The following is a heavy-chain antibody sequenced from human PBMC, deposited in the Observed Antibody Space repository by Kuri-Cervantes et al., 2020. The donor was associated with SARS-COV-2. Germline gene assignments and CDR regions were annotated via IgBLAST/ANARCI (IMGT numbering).Heavy chain of an antibody. CDR2: IYYSGST. D-gene: IGHD3-3*01. CDR3: ARAKRITIFGVVSNFDY. V-gene: IGHV4-39*07. J-gene: IGHJ4*02. CDR1: GGSISSSSYY. Sequence: SETLSLTCTVSGGSISSSSYYWGWIRQPPGKGLEWIGSIYYSGSTYYNPSLKSRVTISVDMSKNQFSLKLSSVTAADTAVYYCARAKRITIFGVVSNFDYWGQGTLVTVSS.